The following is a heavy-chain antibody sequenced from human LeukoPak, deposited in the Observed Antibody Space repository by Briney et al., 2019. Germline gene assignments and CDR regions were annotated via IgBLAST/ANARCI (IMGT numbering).Heavy chain of an antibody. Sequence: PGGSLRLSCEASGVTFSTYGMHWVRKAPGKGLNRVALISYDGSNKHYADSVKGRFTISRDNSKNTLYLQMNSLRAEDTAVYYCAKNYYYDSSGAFDYWGQGTLVTVSS. V-gene: IGHV3-30*18. CDR2: ISYDGSNK. CDR3: AKNYYYDSSGAFDY. CDR1: GVTFSTYG. J-gene: IGHJ4*02. D-gene: IGHD3-22*01.